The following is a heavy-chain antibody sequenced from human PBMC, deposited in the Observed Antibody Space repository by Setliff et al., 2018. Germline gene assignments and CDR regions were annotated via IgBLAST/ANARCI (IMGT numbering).Heavy chain of an antibody. Sequence: SETLSLTCNVSGGSIRSGTYYWSWIRQPAERGLEWIGHIYGTGSTSYNPSLKSRVTISVDTSKNQFSLKLSSVTAADTAVYYCAGAGYYGSGTYTLWGQGTLVTVSS. D-gene: IGHD3-10*01. J-gene: IGHJ4*02. CDR3: AGAGYYGSGTYTL. CDR2: IYGTGST. CDR1: GGSIRSGTYY. V-gene: IGHV4-61*09.